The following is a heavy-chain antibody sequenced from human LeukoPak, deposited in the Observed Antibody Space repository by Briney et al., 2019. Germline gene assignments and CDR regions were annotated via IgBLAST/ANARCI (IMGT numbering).Heavy chain of an antibody. CDR2: IYYSGST. J-gene: IGHJ3*02. CDR3: ARSDYVWGSYRSDAFDI. Sequence: SETLSLTCTVSGGSTSSYYWSWIRQPPGKGLEWIGYIYYSGSTNYNPSLKSRVTISVDTSKNQFSLKLSSVTAADTAVYYCARSDYVWGSYRSDAFDIWGQGTMVTVSS. D-gene: IGHD3-16*02. V-gene: IGHV4-59*01. CDR1: GGSTSSYY.